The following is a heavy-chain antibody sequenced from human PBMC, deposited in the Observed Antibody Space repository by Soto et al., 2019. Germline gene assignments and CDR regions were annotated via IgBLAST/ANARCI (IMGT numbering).Heavy chain of an antibody. CDR2: ISWDGGST. J-gene: IGHJ6*02. D-gene: IGHD2-15*01. Sequence: GGSLRLSCAASGFTFDDYTMHWVRQAPGKGLEWVSLISWDGGSTYYADFVEGRFTISRDNSKNSLYLQMNSLRTEDTALYYCAKDIGCSGGSCYSVRYYYGMDVWGQGTTVTVSS. CDR3: AKDIGCSGGSCYSVRYYYGMDV. V-gene: IGHV3-43*01. CDR1: GFTFDDYT.